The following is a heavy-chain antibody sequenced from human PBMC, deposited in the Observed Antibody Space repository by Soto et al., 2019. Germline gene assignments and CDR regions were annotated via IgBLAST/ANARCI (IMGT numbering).Heavy chain of an antibody. D-gene: IGHD3-9*01. J-gene: IGHJ3*02. CDR2: IYYSGST. CDR1: GGSISSYY. V-gene: IGHV4-59*01. CDR3: ARRSYDILTGIDAFDI. Sequence: SETLSLTCTVSGGSISSYYWSWIRQPPGKGLEWIGYIYYSGSTNYNPSLKSRVTISVDTSKNQFSLKLGSVTAADTAVYYCARRSYDILTGIDAFDIWGQGTMVTVSS.